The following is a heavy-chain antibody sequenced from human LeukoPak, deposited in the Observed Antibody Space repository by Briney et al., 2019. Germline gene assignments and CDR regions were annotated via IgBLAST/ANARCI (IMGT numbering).Heavy chain of an antibody. Sequence: GGSLRLSCAASGFTFSSYGMHWVRQALGKGLEWVAVIWYDGSNKYYADSVKGRFTISRDNSKNTLYLQMNSLRAEDTAVYYCAREYPPRYYYDSSGYLDYWGQGTLVTVSS. CDR2: IWYDGSNK. V-gene: IGHV3-33*01. J-gene: IGHJ4*02. D-gene: IGHD3-22*01. CDR3: AREYPPRYYYDSSGYLDY. CDR1: GFTFSSYG.